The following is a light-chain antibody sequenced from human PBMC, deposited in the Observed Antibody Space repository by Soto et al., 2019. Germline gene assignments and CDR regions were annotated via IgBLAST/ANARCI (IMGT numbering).Light chain of an antibody. CDR3: TSYSTTTALLYV. V-gene: IGLV2-14*01. J-gene: IGLJ1*01. CDR2: EVR. Sequence: QSALSQPASVSGSPGQSITISCTGTTSDIGGYNFVSWYQHHPGRAPKLMIYEVRNRPSGVSNRFSGSKSGDTASLTISGLQAEEQADYYCTSYSTTTALLYVFGTGTKLTVL. CDR1: TSDIGGYNF.